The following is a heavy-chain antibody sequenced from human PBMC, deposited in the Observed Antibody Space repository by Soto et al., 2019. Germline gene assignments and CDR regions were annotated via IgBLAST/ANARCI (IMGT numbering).Heavy chain of an antibody. CDR1: GFTFSSYE. J-gene: IGHJ6*02. D-gene: IGHD6-13*01. CDR2: ISSSGSTI. CDR3: ASEGVTYSSSWYSSYYYGMDV. Sequence: EVQLVESGGGLVQPGGSLRLSCAASGFTFSSYEMNWVRQAPGKGLEWVSYISSSGSTIYYADSVKGRFTIYRDNAKNSLYLQMKSLRAEDTAVYYCASEGVTYSSSWYSSYYYGMDVWGQGTTVTVSS. V-gene: IGHV3-48*03.